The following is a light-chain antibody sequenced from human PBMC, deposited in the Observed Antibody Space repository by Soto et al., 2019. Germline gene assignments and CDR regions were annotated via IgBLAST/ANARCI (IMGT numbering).Light chain of an antibody. V-gene: IGLV2-14*01. CDR1: SSDVGGYNY. Sequence: QSALTQPASVSGSPGQSITISCTGNSSDVGGYNYVSWYQQHPGKAPKLLIYDVNNRPSGVSNRFSGSKSGNTASLTISGLQAEDEANYYCSSYTSSSTRVFGGGTKLTVL. CDR2: DVN. J-gene: IGLJ3*02. CDR3: SSYTSSSTRV.